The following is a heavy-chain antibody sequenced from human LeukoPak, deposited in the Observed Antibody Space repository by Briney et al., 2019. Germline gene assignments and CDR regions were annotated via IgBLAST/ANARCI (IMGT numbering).Heavy chain of an antibody. CDR2: ISSSGSTI. CDR3: ARQYCSAGSCYLNAAFDI. Sequence: GGSLRLSXAASGFTFSDYYMSWIRQAPGKGLEWVSYISSSGSTIYYADSVKGRFTISRDNAKNSLYLQMNSLRAEDTAVYYCARQYCSAGSCYLNAAFDIWGQGTMVTVSS. CDR1: GFTFSDYY. D-gene: IGHD2-15*01. J-gene: IGHJ3*02. V-gene: IGHV3-11*04.